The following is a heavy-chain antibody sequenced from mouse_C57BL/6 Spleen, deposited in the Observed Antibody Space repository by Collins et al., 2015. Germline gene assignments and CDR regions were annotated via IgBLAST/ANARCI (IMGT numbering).Heavy chain of an antibody. D-gene: IGHD2-1*01. CDR3: ARDYGNYYFDY. J-gene: IGHJ2*01. CDR2: IDPSDSYT. Sequence: QVQLQQPGAELVRPGTSVKLSCKASGYTFTSCWMHWVKQRPGQGLEWIGVIDPSDSYTNFNQKFKGKATLTVDTSSSTAYMQLSSLTSEDSAVYYCARDYGNYYFDYWGRGTTLTVSS. V-gene: IGHV1-59*01. CDR1: GYTFTSCW.